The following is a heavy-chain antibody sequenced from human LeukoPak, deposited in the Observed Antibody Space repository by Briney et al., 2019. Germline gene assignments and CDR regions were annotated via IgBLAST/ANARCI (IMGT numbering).Heavy chain of an antibody. Sequence: AGTLSLTCTVSGYAISSGYYWGWIRQPPGEGLEWIGSIYHSDSTYYNPSLKSRVTISVDKSKNQFSLQLSYVTAEDTAVYYCARDQSGSYSPYWYFDLWGRGTMVTVSS. V-gene: IGHV4-38-2*02. D-gene: IGHD1-26*01. CDR1: GYAISSGYY. CDR2: IYHSDST. J-gene: IGHJ2*01. CDR3: ARDQSGSYSPYWYFDL.